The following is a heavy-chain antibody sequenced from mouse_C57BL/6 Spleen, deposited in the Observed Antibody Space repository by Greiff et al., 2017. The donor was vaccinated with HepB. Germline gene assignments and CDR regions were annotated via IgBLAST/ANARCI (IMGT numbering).Heavy chain of an antibody. V-gene: IGHV5-6*02. Sequence: DVKLVESGGDLVKPGGSLKLSCAASGFTFSSYGMSWVRPTPDKRLEWVATISSGGSYTYYPDSVKGRFTISRDNAKNTLYLQMSSLKSEDTAMYYCARQGGGLQVYFDYWGQGTTLTVSS. CDR3: ARQGGGLQVYFDY. CDR1: GFTFSSYG. D-gene: IGHD2-4*01. CDR2: ISSGGSYT. J-gene: IGHJ2*01.